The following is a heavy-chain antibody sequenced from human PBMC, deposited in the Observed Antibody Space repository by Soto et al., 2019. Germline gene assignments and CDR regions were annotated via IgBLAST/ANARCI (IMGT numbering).Heavy chain of an antibody. J-gene: IGHJ2*01. CDR3: ARDLGIAAAGTWYFDL. CDR2: ISSSSSYI. V-gene: IGHV3-21*01. Sequence: EVQLVESGGGLVKPGGSLRLSCAASGFTFSSYSMNWVRQATGKGLVWVSSISSSSSYIYYADSVKGRFTISRDNAKNSLYLQMNSLRAEDTAVYYCARDLGIAAAGTWYFDLWGRGTLVTVSS. CDR1: GFTFSSYS. D-gene: IGHD6-13*01.